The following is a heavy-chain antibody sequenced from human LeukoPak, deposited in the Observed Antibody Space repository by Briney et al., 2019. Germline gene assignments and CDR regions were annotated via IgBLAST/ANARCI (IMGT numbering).Heavy chain of an antibody. CDR3: AKDWGFPGYFDL. D-gene: IGHD3-16*01. Sequence: GGSLRLSCAASEFTFSGYAMSWVRQAPGMGLEWVFAISNSGVSTHYADSVKGRFTISRDNSKNTLYLQMNSLRAEDTAVYYCAKDWGFPGYFDLWGRGTLVTVSS. CDR1: EFTFSGYA. J-gene: IGHJ2*01. CDR2: ISNSGVST. V-gene: IGHV3-23*01.